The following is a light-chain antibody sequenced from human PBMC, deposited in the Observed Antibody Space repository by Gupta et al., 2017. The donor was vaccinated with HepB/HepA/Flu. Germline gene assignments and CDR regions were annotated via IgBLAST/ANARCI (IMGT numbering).Light chain of an antibody. V-gene: IGKV4-1*01. CDR3: QQDDSTPCS. CDR2: WAS. J-gene: IGKJ2*04. CDR1: QSVLHSSNNKNY. Sequence: DIVMTQSPDSLAVSLGERATINCKSSQSVLHSSNNKNYLAWYQQKPGQPPKLLIYWASTRESGVPDRFSGSGSGTDFTLTISSLQAEDVAVYYCQQDDSTPCSFGQGTKLEIK.